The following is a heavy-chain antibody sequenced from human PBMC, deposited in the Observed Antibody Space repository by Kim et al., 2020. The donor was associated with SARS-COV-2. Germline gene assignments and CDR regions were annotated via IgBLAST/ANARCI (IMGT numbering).Heavy chain of an antibody. J-gene: IGHJ6*02. V-gene: IGHV4-39*07. CDR1: GGSISSSSYY. CDR3: ARDPLRIAAAGTGYYYYGMDV. D-gene: IGHD6-13*01. Sequence: SETLSLTCTVSGGSISSSSYYWVWIRQPPGKGLEWIGSIYYSGSTYYNPSLKSRVTISVDTSKNQFSLKLSSVTAADTAVYYCARDPLRIAAAGTGYYYYGMDVWGQGTTVTLSS. CDR2: IYYSGST.